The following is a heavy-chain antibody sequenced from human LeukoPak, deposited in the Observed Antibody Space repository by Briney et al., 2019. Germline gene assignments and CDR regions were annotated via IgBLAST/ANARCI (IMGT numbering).Heavy chain of an antibody. Sequence: PSETLSLTCTVSGGSISSYYWSWIRQPPGKGLEWIGYIYYSGSTNYNPSLKSRVTISVDTPKNQFSLKLSSVTAADTAVYYCARGGGSYYGSLDYWGQGTLVTVSS. CDR2: IYYSGST. CDR1: GGSISSYY. D-gene: IGHD1-26*01. V-gene: IGHV4-59*01. J-gene: IGHJ4*02. CDR3: ARGGGSYYGSLDY.